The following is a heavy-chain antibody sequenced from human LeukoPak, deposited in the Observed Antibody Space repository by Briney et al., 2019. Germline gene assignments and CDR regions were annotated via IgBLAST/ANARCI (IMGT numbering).Heavy chain of an antibody. J-gene: IGHJ4*02. Sequence: ASVKVSCKASGYTFTSYDINWVRQATGQGLEWMGWMNPNSGNTGYAQKFQGRVTMTEDTSTDTAYMELSSLRSEDTAVYYCATDGPGDDRGFDYWGQGTLVTVSS. CDR3: ATDGPGDDRGFDY. CDR1: GYTFTSYD. V-gene: IGHV1-8*01. D-gene: IGHD7-27*01. CDR2: MNPNSGNT.